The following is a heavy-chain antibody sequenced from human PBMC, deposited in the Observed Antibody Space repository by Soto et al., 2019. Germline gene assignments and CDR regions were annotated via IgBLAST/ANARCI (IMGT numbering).Heavy chain of an antibody. J-gene: IGHJ3*02. Sequence: QVQLVQSGAEVKKPGASVKVSCKASGYTFTGYYMHWVRQAPGQGLEWMGWINPNSGGTNYAQKFQGWVTMTRDTSISTAYMELSRLRSDDTAVYYCARDTAYYYDSSGYYYDAFDIWGQGTMVTVSS. CDR2: INPNSGGT. D-gene: IGHD3-22*01. CDR3: ARDTAYYYDSSGYYYDAFDI. V-gene: IGHV1-2*04. CDR1: GYTFTGYY.